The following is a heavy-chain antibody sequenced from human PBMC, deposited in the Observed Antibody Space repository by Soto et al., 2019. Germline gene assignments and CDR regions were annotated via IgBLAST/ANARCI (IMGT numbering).Heavy chain of an antibody. CDR1: GGSISRYY. Sequence: QVQLQESGPGLVKPSETLSLTCTVSGGSISRYYWSWIRQPPGKGLEWIGYISDSGSTNYNPSLKRRVTVSVDTSKNQFSLQLSSVTPADTAVYYCARGARKTHFDYWGQGTLVTVSS. CDR3: ARGARKTHFDY. J-gene: IGHJ4*02. CDR2: ISDSGST. V-gene: IGHV4-59*01.